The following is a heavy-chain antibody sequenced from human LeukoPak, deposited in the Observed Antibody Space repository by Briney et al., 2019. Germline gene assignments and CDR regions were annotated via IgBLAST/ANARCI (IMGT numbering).Heavy chain of an antibody. D-gene: IGHD3-22*01. CDR3: AKGSRSSGHYSDY. CDR2: ISYDGSNY. CDR1: GFTFSSYG. Sequence: GGSLRLSCAASGFTFSSYGMHWVRQAPGKGLEWVAVISYDGSNYYYADSVKGRFTISRDNSNNTLYLQMNSLRAEDTAVYYCAKGSRSSGHYSDYWGQGTLVTVSS. J-gene: IGHJ4*02. V-gene: IGHV3-30*18.